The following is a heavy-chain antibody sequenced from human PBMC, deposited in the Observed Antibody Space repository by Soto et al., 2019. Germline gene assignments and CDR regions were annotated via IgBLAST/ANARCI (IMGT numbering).Heavy chain of an antibody. Sequence: ASVKVSCKASGYTFTSYAMHWVRQAPGQRLEWMGWINAGNGNTKYSQKFQGRVTITRDPSASTAYMELSSLRPEDTAVYYCARSSSGWSLRPYYFDYWGQGTLVTVSS. CDR2: INAGNGNT. D-gene: IGHD6-13*01. CDR1: GYTFTSYA. J-gene: IGHJ4*02. CDR3: ARSSSGWSLRPYYFDY. V-gene: IGHV1-3*01.